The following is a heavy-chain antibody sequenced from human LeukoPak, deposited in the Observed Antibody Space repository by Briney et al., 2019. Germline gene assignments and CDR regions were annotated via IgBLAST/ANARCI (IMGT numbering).Heavy chain of an antibody. D-gene: IGHD6-19*01. V-gene: IGHV3-53*01. CDR1: GFTVSSNY. Sequence: WGSLTLSCAASGFTVSSNYMSWVRQAPGKGLEWVSVIYSAGSTYYADSVKGRFTISRDNSKHTLYLQMNSLRAEGTAVYYCARDNGGWYGYWGQGTLVTVSS. J-gene: IGHJ4*02. CDR2: IYSAGST. CDR3: ARDNGGWYGY.